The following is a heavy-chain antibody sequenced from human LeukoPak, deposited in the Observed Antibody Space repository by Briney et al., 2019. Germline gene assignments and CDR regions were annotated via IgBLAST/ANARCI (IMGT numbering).Heavy chain of an antibody. CDR3: AKIAAAGTGENWFDP. J-gene: IGHJ5*02. Sequence: PGGSLRLSCAASGFTFSSYAMSWVRQAPGTGLEWVSAISGSGSSTYYADSVKGRFTISRDNSKNTLYLQMNSLRAEDTAVYYCAKIAAAGTGENWFDPWGQGTLVTVSS. V-gene: IGHV3-23*01. D-gene: IGHD6-13*01. CDR2: ISGSGSST. CDR1: GFTFSSYA.